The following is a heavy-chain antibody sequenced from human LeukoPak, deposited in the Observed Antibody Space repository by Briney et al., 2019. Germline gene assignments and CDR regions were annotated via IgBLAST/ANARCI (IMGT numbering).Heavy chain of an antibody. J-gene: IGHJ4*02. CDR2: ISSSGSTI. Sequence: GGSLRLSCAASGFTFSSYGMSWVRQAPGKGLEWVSYISSSGSTIYYADSVKGRFTISRDNAKNSLYLQMNSLRAEDTAVYYCARGENYYDSSGYNYWGQGTLVTVSS. D-gene: IGHD3-22*01. CDR3: ARGENYYDSSGYNY. V-gene: IGHV3-48*04. CDR1: GFTFSSYG.